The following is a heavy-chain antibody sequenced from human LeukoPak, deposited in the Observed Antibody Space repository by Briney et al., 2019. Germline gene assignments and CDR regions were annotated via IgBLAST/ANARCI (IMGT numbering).Heavy chain of an antibody. CDR1: GFSLNTSGMR. D-gene: IGHD2-21*02. Sequence: SGPTLVRPTQTLTLTCTFSGFSLNTSGMRVGWIRQPPGKALEWLARNDWDDDKFYSTSLKTRLTISKDTSKNQVVLTMTNMDPVDTATHYCARTPYCGGDCYVDYWGQGTLVTVSS. J-gene: IGHJ4*02. CDR2: NDWDDDK. CDR3: ARTPYCGGDCYVDY. V-gene: IGHV2-70*04.